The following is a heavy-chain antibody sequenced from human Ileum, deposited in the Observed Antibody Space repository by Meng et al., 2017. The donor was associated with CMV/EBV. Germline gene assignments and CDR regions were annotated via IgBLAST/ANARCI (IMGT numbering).Heavy chain of an antibody. Sequence: GGSLRLSCAASGFTFDDYTMHWVRQAPGKGLEWVSLINRDGASTYYADSVKGRFTITRDNSKNSLYLQMSSLRTDDTALYYCVRITALGDPNLLAYWGQGTLVTVSS. J-gene: IGHJ4*02. CDR3: VRITALGDPNLLAY. CDR2: INRDGAST. CDR1: GFTFDDYT. D-gene: IGHD3-10*01. V-gene: IGHV3-43*01.